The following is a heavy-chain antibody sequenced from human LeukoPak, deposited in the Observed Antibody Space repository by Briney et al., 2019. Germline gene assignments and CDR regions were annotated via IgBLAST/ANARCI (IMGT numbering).Heavy chain of an antibody. V-gene: IGHV4-59*01. CDR3: ARGEYDILTGLSFDY. CDR2: IYYSGST. J-gene: IGHJ4*02. Sequence: SETLSLTCSVSGGSLSGYYWSWIRQPPGKGLEWIGFIYYSGSTNYNPSVKSRVIISEDTSKNQFSLKLSSVTAADTAVYYCARGEYDILTGLSFDYWGQGTLVTVSS. D-gene: IGHD3-9*01. CDR1: GGSLSGYY.